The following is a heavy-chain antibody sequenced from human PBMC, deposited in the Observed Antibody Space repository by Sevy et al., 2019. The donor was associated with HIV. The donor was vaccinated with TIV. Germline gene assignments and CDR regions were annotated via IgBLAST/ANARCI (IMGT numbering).Heavy chain of an antibody. V-gene: IGHV1-69*13. Sequence: ASVKVSCKASGGTFSSYAISWVRQAPGQGLEWMGGIIPIFGTANYAQKFQGRVTITADESTSTAYMELSSLRSEDTAVYYCARSQGPPDVVVLAATRDYYYGMDVWGQGTTVTVSS. J-gene: IGHJ6*02. D-gene: IGHD2-15*01. CDR3: ARSQGPPDVVVLAATRDYYYGMDV. CDR2: IIPIFGTA. CDR1: GGTFSSYA.